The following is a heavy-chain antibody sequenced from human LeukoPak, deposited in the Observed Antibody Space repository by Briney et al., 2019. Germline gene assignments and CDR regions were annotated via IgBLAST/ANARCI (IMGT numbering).Heavy chain of an antibody. Sequence: PGGSLRLSCTVSGFTFSRYGMYWVRQAPGKGLEWVSSMSGGSGYIYFADSVKGRFTISRDNSKNTLYLQMNSLRAEDTAVYYCARAGILTGYTHFDYWGQGTLVTVSS. CDR1: GFTFSRYG. D-gene: IGHD3-9*01. J-gene: IGHJ4*02. V-gene: IGHV3-21*01. CDR3: ARAGILTGYTHFDY. CDR2: MSGGSGYI.